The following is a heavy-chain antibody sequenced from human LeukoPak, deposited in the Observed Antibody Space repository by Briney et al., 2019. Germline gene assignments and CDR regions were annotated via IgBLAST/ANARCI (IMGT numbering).Heavy chain of an antibody. CDR2: ISYDGSNK. CDR1: GFTFSSYA. V-gene: IGHV3-30-3*01. CDR3: ARARRLGVPAAITGYFDY. D-gene: IGHD2-2*02. J-gene: IGHJ4*02. Sequence: GRSLRLSCAASGFTFSSYAMHWVRQAPGKGLEWVAVISYDGSNKYYADSVKGRFTISRDNSKNTLYLQMNSLRAEDTAVYYCARARRLGVPAAITGYFDYWGQGTLVTVSS.